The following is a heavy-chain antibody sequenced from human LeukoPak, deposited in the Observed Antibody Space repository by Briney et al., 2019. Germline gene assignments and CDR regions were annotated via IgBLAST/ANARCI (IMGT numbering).Heavy chain of an antibody. Sequence: ASVKVSCKASGGTFSSYAISWVRQAPGQGLEWMGGIIPIFGTANYAQKFQGRVTITTDESTSTAYMELSSLRSEDTAVYYCARLTGDRTPDFYFDYWGQGTLVTVSS. CDR1: GGTFSSYA. V-gene: IGHV1-69*05. CDR2: IIPIFGTA. D-gene: IGHD7-27*01. CDR3: ARLTGDRTPDFYFDY. J-gene: IGHJ4*02.